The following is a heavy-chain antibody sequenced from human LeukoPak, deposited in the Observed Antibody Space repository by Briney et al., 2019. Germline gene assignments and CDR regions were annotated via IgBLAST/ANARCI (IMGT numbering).Heavy chain of an antibody. Sequence: SETLSLTCAVYGGSFSGYYWSWIRQPPGKGLEWIGEINHSGSTNYNPSLKSRVTISVDTSKNQFSLKLSSVTAADTAVYYCARRRSIVAGTDYWGQGTLVTVSS. CDR1: GGSFSGYY. CDR2: INHSGST. V-gene: IGHV4-34*01. D-gene: IGHD6-19*01. J-gene: IGHJ4*02. CDR3: ARRRSIVAGTDY.